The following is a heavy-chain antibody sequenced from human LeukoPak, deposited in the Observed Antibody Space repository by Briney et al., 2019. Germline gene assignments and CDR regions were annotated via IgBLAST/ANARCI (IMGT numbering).Heavy chain of an antibody. V-gene: IGHV1-18*01. CDR2: ISAYNGNT. D-gene: IGHD3-22*01. CDR3: AREEGDYDSSGRGYYMDV. J-gene: IGHJ6*03. Sequence: ASVKVSCKASGYTFTSYGISWVRQAPGQGLEWMGWISAYNGNTNYAQKLQGRVTMTTDTSISTAYMELSRLRSDDTAVYYCAREEGDYDSSGRGYYMDVWGKGTTVTISS. CDR1: GYTFTSYG.